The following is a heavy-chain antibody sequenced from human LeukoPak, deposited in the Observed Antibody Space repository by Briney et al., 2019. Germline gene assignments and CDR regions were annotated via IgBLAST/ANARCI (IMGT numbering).Heavy chain of an antibody. CDR2: IYYSGST. CDR3: ARVSAAANGVFDRWFDP. J-gene: IGHJ5*02. CDR1: GGSISSYY. V-gene: IGHV4-59*01. Sequence: SETLSLTCTVSGGSISSYYWSWIRQPPGKGLEWIGYIYYSGSTNYNPSLKSRVTISVDTSKNQFSLKLSSVTAADTAVYYCARVSAAANGVFDRWFDPWGQGTLVTVSS. D-gene: IGHD6-13*01.